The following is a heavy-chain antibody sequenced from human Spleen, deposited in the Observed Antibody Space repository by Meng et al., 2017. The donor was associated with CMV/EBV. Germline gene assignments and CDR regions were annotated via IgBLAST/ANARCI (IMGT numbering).Heavy chain of an antibody. J-gene: IGHJ6*02. CDR3: ARDNEGGALASRFYYGMDV. CDR2: IYYSGST. D-gene: IGHD5-12*01. CDR1: GGSINSSTYY. Sequence: GSLRLSCTVSGGSINSSTYYWGWIRQPPGKGLEWIGSIYYSGSTYYNPSLKSRVTISVDASKNQFSLNLSSVTAADTAVYYCARDNEGGALASRFYYGMDVWGQGTTVTVSS. V-gene: IGHV4-39*02.